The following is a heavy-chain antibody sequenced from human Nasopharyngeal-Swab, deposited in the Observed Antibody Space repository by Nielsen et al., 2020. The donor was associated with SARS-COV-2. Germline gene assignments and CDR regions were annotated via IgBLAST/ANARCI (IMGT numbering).Heavy chain of an antibody. CDR3: ARDYYGSGKGWFDP. V-gene: IGHV3-33*01. D-gene: IGHD3-10*01. CDR2: IWYDGSNK. Sequence: WIRQPPGKGLEWVAVIWYDGSNKYYADSVKGRLTISRDNSKNTLYLQMNSLRAEDTAVYYCARDYYGSGKGWFDPWGQGTLVTVSS. J-gene: IGHJ5*02.